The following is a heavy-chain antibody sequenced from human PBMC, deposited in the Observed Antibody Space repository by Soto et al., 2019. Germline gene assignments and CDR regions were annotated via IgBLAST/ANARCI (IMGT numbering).Heavy chain of an antibody. CDR3: ARVQMATLYFDY. CDR1: GGSISGYY. D-gene: IGHD5-12*01. Sequence: PSETLSLTCTVSGGSISGYYWSWVRQPPGKGLEWIGYIYYSGTHNYNPSLKSRLTISVDTSKNQFSLELNSVTAADTAVYYCARVQMATLYFDYWGQGILVTVSS. CDR2: IYYSGTH. V-gene: IGHV4-59*01. J-gene: IGHJ4*02.